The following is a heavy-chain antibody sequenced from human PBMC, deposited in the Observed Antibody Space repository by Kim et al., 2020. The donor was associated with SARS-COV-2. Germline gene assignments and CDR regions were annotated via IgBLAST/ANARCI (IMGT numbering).Heavy chain of an antibody. CDR3: ARAPNGLSYYFDY. D-gene: IGHD2-15*01. Sequence: SETLSLTCTVSGGSISSYYWSWIRQPPGKGLEWIGYIYYSGSTNYNPSLKSRVTISVDTSKNQFSLKLSSVTAADTAVYYCARAPNGLSYYFDYWGQGTLVTVSS. CDR2: IYYSGST. CDR1: GGSISSYY. V-gene: IGHV4-59*01. J-gene: IGHJ4*02.